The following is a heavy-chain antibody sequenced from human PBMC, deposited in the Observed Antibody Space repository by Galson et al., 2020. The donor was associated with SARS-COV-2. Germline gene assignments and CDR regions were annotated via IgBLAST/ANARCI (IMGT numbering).Heavy chain of an antibody. CDR2: ISYDGSNK. CDR3: ARSLLLYYFDY. J-gene: IGHJ4*02. CDR1: GFTFSSYA. Sequence: GESLKISCAASGFTFSSYAMHWVRQAPGKGLEWVAVISYDGSNKYYADSVKGRFTISRDNSKNTLYLQMNSLRAEDTAVYYCARSLLLYYFDYWGQGTLVTVSS. V-gene: IGHV3-30*04.